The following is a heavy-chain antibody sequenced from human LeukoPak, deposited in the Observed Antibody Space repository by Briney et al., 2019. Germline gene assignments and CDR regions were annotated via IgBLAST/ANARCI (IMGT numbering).Heavy chain of an antibody. J-gene: IGHJ6*03. CDR3: ARDPLVGYMDV. CDR1: GFTFSSYS. CDR2: ISSSSSYI. Sequence: GGSLRLSCAASGFTFSSYSMNWVRQAPGKGLEWVSSISSSSSYIYYADSVKGRFTISRDNAKNSLYLQMNSLRADDTAVYYCARDPLVGYMDVWGKGTTVTVSS. V-gene: IGHV3-21*01. D-gene: IGHD2-8*02.